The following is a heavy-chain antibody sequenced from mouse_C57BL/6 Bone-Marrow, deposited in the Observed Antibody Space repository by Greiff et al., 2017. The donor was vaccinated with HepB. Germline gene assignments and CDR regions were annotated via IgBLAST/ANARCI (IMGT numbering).Heavy chain of an antibody. CDR1: GYTFTDYY. J-gene: IGHJ2*01. V-gene: IGHV1-26*01. CDR2: INPNNGGT. D-gene: IGHD4-1*01. Sequence: EVQLQQSGPELVKPGASVKISCKASGYTFTDYYMNWVKQSHGKSLEWIGDINPNNGGTSYNQKFKGKATLTVDKSSSTAYMELRSLTSEDSAVYYCARPLLTGGFDYWGQGTTLTVSS. CDR3: ARPLLTGGFDY.